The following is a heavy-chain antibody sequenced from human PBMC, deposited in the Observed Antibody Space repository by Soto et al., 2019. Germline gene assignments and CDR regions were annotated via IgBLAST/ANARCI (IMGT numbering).Heavy chain of an antibody. CDR1: GGTFSSYA. J-gene: IGHJ6*02. D-gene: IGHD3-9*01. CDR3: ARGLNYDILTGLDSYYYYGMDV. CDR2: IIPIFGTA. V-gene: IGHV1-69*13. Sequence: SVKVSCKASGGTFSSYAISWVRQAPGQGLEWMGGIIPIFGTANYAQKFQGRVTITADESTSTAYMELSSLRSEDTAVYYCARGLNYDILTGLDSYYYYGMDVWGQGTTVTVSS.